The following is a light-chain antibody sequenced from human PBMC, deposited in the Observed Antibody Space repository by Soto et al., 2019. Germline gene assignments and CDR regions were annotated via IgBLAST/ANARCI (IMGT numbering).Light chain of an antibody. CDR1: QGISNY. Sequence: DIQMTQSPSSLSASVGDRVTITCRASQGISNYLAWYQQKPGKVPKLLIYAASTLQSGIPSRFSGSGSGTDFTLTISSLQPDDVSVYYCQHYNNGPLTFGQGTKVEIK. CDR3: QHYNNGPLT. CDR2: AAS. J-gene: IGKJ1*01. V-gene: IGKV1-27*01.